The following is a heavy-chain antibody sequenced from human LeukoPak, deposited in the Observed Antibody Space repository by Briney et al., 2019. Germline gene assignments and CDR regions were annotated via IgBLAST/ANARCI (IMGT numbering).Heavy chain of an antibody. CDR1: GYPISSGYY. V-gene: IGHV4-38-2*02. J-gene: IGHJ4*02. D-gene: IGHD3-3*01. CDR2: IYHSGST. Sequence: SETLSLTCTVSGYPISSGYYWGWIRPPPGKGLEWIGSIYHSGSTYYNPSLKSRVTISVDTSKNQFSLKLSSVTAADTAVYYCARVRQGSGYDYWGQGTLVTVSS. CDR3: ARVRQGSGYDY.